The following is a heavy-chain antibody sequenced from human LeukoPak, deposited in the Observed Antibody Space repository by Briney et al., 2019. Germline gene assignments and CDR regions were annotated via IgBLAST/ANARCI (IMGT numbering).Heavy chain of an antibody. CDR3: AKDPPDIVATQAFDY. V-gene: IGHV3-23*01. J-gene: IGHJ4*02. CDR1: GFTFSSYA. Sequence: GGSLRLSCAASGFTFSSYAMSWVRQAPGKGLEWVSAISGSGGSTYYADSVKGRFTISRVNSKNTLYLQMNSLRAEDTAVYYCAKDPPDIVATQAFDYWGQGTLVTVSS. D-gene: IGHD5-12*01. CDR2: ISGSGGST.